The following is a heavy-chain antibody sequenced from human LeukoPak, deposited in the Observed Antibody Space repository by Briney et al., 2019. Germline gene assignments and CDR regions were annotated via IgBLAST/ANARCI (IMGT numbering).Heavy chain of an antibody. CDR1: GFTFSTHS. V-gene: IGHV3-21*01. CDR3: ARDKTGTNDAFDI. J-gene: IGHJ3*02. D-gene: IGHD1-7*01. Sequence: PGGSLRLSCAASGFTFSTHSINWVRQAPGKGLEWVSSISYSSTYIYYADSVKGRFTISRDNAKNSLYLQTNSLRAEDTAVYYCARDKTGTNDAFDIWGPGTMVTVSS. CDR2: ISYSSTYI.